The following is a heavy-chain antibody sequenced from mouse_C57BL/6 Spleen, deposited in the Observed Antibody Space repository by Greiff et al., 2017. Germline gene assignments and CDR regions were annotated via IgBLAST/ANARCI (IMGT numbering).Heavy chain of an antibody. CDR3: ARKGGYYSAMDY. V-gene: IGHV1-52*01. Sequence: QVQLQQPGAELVRPGSSVKLSCKASGYTFTSYWMHWVKQRPIQGLEWIGNIDPSDSETHYNQKFKDKATLTVDKSSSTDYMQLSSLTSEDSAVYYCARKGGYYSAMDYWGQGTSVTVSS. CDR2: IDPSDSET. J-gene: IGHJ4*01. D-gene: IGHD2-12*01. CDR1: GYTFTSYW.